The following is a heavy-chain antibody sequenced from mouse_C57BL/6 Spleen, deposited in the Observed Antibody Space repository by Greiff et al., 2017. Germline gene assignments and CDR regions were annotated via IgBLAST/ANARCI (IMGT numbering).Heavy chain of an antibody. Sequence: QVHVKQPGAELVRPGSSVKLSCKASGYTFTSYWMDWVKQRPGQGLEWIGNIYPSDSETHYNQKFKDKATLTVDKSSSTAYMQLSSLTSEDSAVYYCARGGNRFDYWGQGTTLTVSS. CDR1: GYTFTSYW. CDR2: IYPSDSET. J-gene: IGHJ2*01. CDR3: ARGGNRFDY. D-gene: IGHD1-1*02. V-gene: IGHV1-61*01.